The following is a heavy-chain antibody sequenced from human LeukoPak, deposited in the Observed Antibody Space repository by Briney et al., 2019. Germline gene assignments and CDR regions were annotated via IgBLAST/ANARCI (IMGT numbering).Heavy chain of an antibody. Sequence: SVKVSCKASGGTFSSYAISWVRQAPGQGLEWMGRIIPILGIANYAQKFQGRVTITADKSTSTAYMELSSLRSEGTAVYYCARDPTVVNSAGYAFDIWGQGTMVTVSS. D-gene: IGHD4-23*01. CDR1: GGTFSSYA. V-gene: IGHV1-69*04. CDR3: ARDPTVVNSAGYAFDI. J-gene: IGHJ3*02. CDR2: IIPILGIA.